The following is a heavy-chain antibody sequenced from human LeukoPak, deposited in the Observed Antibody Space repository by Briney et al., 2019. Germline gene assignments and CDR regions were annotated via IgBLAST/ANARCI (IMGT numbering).Heavy chain of an antibody. Sequence: GGSLRLSCAASGFTFSSYWMHWVRQAPGKGLVWVSRINSDGSSTTYADSVKGRFTISRDNAKNTLYLQMNSLRAEDTAVYYCARDPSYSENLDYWGQGTLVTISS. CDR1: GFTFSSYW. CDR3: ARDPSYSENLDY. CDR2: INSDGSST. D-gene: IGHD1-26*01. J-gene: IGHJ4*02. V-gene: IGHV3-74*01.